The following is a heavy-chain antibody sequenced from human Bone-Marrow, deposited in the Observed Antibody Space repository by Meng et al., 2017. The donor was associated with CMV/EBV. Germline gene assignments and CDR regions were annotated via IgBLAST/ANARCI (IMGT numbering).Heavy chain of an antibody. CDR2: INPDTGDT. CDR1: GYTFTGYY. J-gene: IGHJ4*02. D-gene: IGHD3-16*01. Sequence: ASVKVSCKASGYTFTGYYIHWVRQAPGQGLEWMGWINPDTGDTNCTQNFQGRVTMTRDTSISTAYMELSRLRSDDTAVYYCARIYYANNPARAGGLAAYWGQGTLVTVSS. CDR3: ARIYYANNPARAGGLAAY. V-gene: IGHV1-2*02.